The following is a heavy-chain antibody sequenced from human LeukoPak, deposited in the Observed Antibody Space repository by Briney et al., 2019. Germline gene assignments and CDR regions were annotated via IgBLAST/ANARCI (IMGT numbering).Heavy chain of an antibody. CDR2: IYTSGST. CDR1: GGSISSHY. CDR3: ARRGGYRSFDY. D-gene: IGHD5-12*01. J-gene: IGHJ4*02. Sequence: PETLSLTCTVSGGSISSHYWSWIRQPPGKGLEWIGYIYTSGSTNYNPSLKSRVTISVDTSKNQFSLKLSSVTAADTAVYYCARRGGYRSFDYWGQGTLVTVSS. V-gene: IGHV4-4*09.